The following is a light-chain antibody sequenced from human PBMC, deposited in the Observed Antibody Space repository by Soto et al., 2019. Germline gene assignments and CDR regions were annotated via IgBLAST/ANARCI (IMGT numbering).Light chain of an antibody. CDR1: QSVTSTY. Sequence: EIVLTQSPGTLSLSPGERATLSCRASQSVTSTYLGWYQQKPGQAPSLHIYGASSRATGIPDRFSVSGSGTDFTLTISRLELEDFSVYYCQQYVSPPITFGQGTRLEIK. V-gene: IGKV3-20*01. J-gene: IGKJ5*01. CDR3: QQYVSPPIT. CDR2: GAS.